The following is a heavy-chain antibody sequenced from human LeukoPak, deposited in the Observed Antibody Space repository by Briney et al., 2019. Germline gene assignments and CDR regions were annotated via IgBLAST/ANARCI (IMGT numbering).Heavy chain of an antibody. CDR3: ARLRKGDFDY. V-gene: IGHV4-39*01. CDR2: IYYSGST. Sequence: PSETLSLTCTVSGGSISSSSYYWGWIRQPPGKGLEWIGSIYYSGSTYYNPSLKSRVTISVDTSKNQFSLKLSSVTAADTAVYYCARLRKGDFDYWGQGTLVTVSS. CDR1: GGSISSSSYY. J-gene: IGHJ4*02.